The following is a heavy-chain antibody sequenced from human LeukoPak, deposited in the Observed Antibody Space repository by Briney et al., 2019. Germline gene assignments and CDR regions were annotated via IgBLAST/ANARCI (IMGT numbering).Heavy chain of an antibody. D-gene: IGHD6-13*01. CDR3: ARHGYSSSWYVPSY. CDR2: IYTSGST. V-gene: IGHV4-4*07. CDR1: GGSISSYY. J-gene: IGHJ4*02. Sequence: SETLSLTCTVSGGSISSYYWSWIRQPAGKGLEWIGRIYTSGSTNYNPSLKSRVTISVDTSKNQFSLKLSSVTAADTAVYYCARHGYSSSWYVPSYWGQGTLVTVSS.